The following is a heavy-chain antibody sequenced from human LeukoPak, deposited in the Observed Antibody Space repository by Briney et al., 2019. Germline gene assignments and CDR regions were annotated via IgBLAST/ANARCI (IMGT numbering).Heavy chain of an antibody. D-gene: IGHD3-22*01. Sequence: SESLSLTCTVSGGSISSGSYNWSWIRQPPGKGLKWIGRIYTSGSTNYNPSLKSRVTISVDTSKNQFSLKLSSVTAADTAVYYCAREYYYDSSGYYYDWFDPWGQGTLGTVSS. J-gene: IGHJ5*02. V-gene: IGHV4-61*02. CDR1: GGSISSGSYN. CDR3: AREYYYDSSGYYYDWFDP. CDR2: IYTSGST.